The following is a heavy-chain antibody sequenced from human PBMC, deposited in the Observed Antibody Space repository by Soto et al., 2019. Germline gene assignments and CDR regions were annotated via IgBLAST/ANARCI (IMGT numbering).Heavy chain of an antibody. V-gene: IGHV5-51*01. D-gene: IGHD3-16*01. J-gene: IGHJ4*02. CDR3: ASTIGGAMVDY. Sequence: GESLNLSCKGSGYSSTPYLIGWVRQMPGKGLEWMGIIYPGDSDTRYSPSFQGQVTISADKSISTAYLQWSSLKASDTAMYYCASTIGGAMVDYWGQGTLVTVSS. CDR2: IYPGDSDT. CDR1: GYSSTPYL.